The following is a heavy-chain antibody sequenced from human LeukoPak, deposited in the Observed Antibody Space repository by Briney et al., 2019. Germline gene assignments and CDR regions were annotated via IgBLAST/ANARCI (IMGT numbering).Heavy chain of an antibody. Sequence: GGSLRLSCAASGFTFSSYAMNWVRQAPGKGLEWVSSISSSSSYIYYADSVKGRFTISRDNAKNSLYLQMNSLRAEDTAVYYCATGYSSGWYLDYWGQGTLVTVSS. CDR1: GFTFSSYA. CDR3: ATGYSSGWYLDY. J-gene: IGHJ4*02. V-gene: IGHV3-21*01. CDR2: ISSSSSYI. D-gene: IGHD6-19*01.